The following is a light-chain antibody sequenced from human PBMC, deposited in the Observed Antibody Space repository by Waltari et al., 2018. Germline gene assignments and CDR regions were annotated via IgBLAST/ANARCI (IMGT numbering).Light chain of an antibody. J-gene: IGKJ1*01. Sequence: EIVLTQSPGTLSFSPGERATLSCRASQSVSRALAWYQQKPGQAPRLLIYAASTRATGVPDRFRGSGSGTDFSLTISRLDPEDFGVYYCQHYVNLPVTFGQGTKVEI. CDR3: QHYVNLPVT. CDR1: QSVSRA. CDR2: AAS. V-gene: IGKV3-20*01.